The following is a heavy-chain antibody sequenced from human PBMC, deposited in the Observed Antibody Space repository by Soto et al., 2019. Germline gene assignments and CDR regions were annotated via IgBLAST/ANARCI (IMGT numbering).Heavy chain of an antibody. Sequence: QVQLVQSGAEVKKPGASVKVSCKASGYTFTSYDINWVRQATGQGLEWMGWMNPNSGNTGYAQKFQGRVTMTKNTSISTAYMELSSLRSEDTAVYYCARRASSTPPRDDYYDMDVWGKGTTVTVSS. J-gene: IGHJ6*03. CDR1: GYTFTSYD. CDR2: MNPNSGNT. CDR3: ARRASSTPPRDDYYDMDV. V-gene: IGHV1-8*01. D-gene: IGHD6-13*01.